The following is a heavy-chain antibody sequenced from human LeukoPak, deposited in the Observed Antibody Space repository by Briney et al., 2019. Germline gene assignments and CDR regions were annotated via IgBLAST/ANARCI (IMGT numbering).Heavy chain of an antibody. CDR2: ISYDGSNK. Sequence: GRSLRLSCAASGFTFSSYAMHWVRQAPGKGLEWVAVISYDGSNKYYADSVKGRFTISRDNSKNTLYLQMNSLRAEDTAVYYCARVPRKGIAVAGDYWGQGTLVTVSS. V-gene: IGHV3-30-3*01. CDR3: ARVPRKGIAVAGDY. J-gene: IGHJ4*02. CDR1: GFTFSSYA. D-gene: IGHD6-19*01.